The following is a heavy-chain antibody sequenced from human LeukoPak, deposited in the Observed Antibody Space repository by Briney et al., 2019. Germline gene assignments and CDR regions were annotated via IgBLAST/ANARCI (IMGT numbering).Heavy chain of an antibody. D-gene: IGHD4-17*01. J-gene: IGHJ3*02. CDR1: GFTFNTYT. CDR3: ARRPYGDYEGGAFDI. CDR2: ISSDSNYI. V-gene: IGHV3-21*01. Sequence: PGGSLRLSCAASGFTFNTYTMNWVRQAPGKGLEWVSSISSDSNYIYYADSVKGRFTISRDNAKNSLYQQMNSLRAEDTAVYYCARRPYGDYEGGAFDIWGQGTMVTVSS.